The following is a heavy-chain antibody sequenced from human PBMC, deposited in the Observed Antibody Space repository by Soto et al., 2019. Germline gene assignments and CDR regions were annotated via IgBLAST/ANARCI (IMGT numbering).Heavy chain of an antibody. CDR3: ARDSAWIQSTQPDY. Sequence: GGSLRLSCAASGFTFSSYDMHWVRQATGKGLEWVSAIGTAGDPYYPGSVKGRFTISRENAKNSLYLQMNSLRAEDTAVYYCARDSAWIQSTQPDYWGQGTLVTVSS. V-gene: IGHV3-13*05. CDR2: IGTAGDP. D-gene: IGHD5-18*01. J-gene: IGHJ4*02. CDR1: GFTFSSYD.